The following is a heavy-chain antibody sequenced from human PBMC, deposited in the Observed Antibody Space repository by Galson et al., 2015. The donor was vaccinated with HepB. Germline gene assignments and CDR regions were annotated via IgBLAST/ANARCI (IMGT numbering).Heavy chain of an antibody. CDR1: GFTFSSYA. J-gene: IGHJ4*02. Sequence: SLRLSCAASGFTFSSYAVHWVRQAPGKGLEWVAVISYNGDNKYYADSVKGRFTISRDNSKNTLYLDMNSLRTDDTAVYYCTRDRDGDYYPDFWGQGTLVTVSS. CDR3: TRDRDGDYYPDF. V-gene: IGHV3-30-3*01. CDR2: ISYNGDNK. D-gene: IGHD4-17*01.